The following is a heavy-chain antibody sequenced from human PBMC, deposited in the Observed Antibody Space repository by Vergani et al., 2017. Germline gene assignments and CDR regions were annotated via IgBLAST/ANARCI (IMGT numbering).Heavy chain of an antibody. CDR2: ISGSGGST. CDR1: GFTFSSYA. CDR3: AXQYFVSGNYLFDY. D-gene: IGHD3-10*01. Sequence: EVQLLESGGGLVQPGGSLRLSCAASGFTFSSYAMSWVRQAPGKGLEWVSAISGSGGSTYYADSVKGRFTISRDNSKNMLFLQMNNLRTEDTAIYYCAXQYFVSGNYLFDYWGQGTLVTVSS. V-gene: IGHV3-23*01. J-gene: IGHJ4*02.